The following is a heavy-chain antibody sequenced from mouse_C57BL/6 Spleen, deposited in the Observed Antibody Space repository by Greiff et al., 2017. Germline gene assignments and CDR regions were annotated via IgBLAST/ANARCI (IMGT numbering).Heavy chain of an antibody. CDR2: IYPGDGDT. Sequence: VQLQQSGPELVQPGASVKISCKASGYAFSSSWMNWVKQRPGTGLEGIGRIYPGDGDTNYNGKFKGKATLTADKSSSTASMHLSSLTSEDSAVYFCASYYYDSSPGYWGQGTTLTVSS. CDR3: ASYYYDSSPGY. CDR1: GYAFSSSW. D-gene: IGHD1-1*01. J-gene: IGHJ2*01. V-gene: IGHV1-82*01.